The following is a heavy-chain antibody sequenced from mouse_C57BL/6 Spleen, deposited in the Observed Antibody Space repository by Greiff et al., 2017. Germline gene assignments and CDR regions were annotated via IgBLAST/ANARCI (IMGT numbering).Heavy chain of an antibody. CDR3: ARSLITTVVDWYFDV. V-gene: IGHV3-8*01. CDR1: GYSITSDY. Sequence: EVQLQESGPGLAKPSQTLSLPCSVTGYSITSDYWNWIRKFPGNKLEYMGYISYSGSTYYNPSLKSRISITGDTSKNQYYLQLNSVTTEDTATNYSARSLITTVVDWYFDVWGTGTTVTVSS. J-gene: IGHJ1*03. D-gene: IGHD1-1*01. CDR2: ISYSGST.